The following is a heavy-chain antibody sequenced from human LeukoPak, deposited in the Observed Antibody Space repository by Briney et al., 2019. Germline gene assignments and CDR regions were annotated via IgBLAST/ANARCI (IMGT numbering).Heavy chain of an antibody. V-gene: IGHV1-24*01. Sequence: ASVKVSFKVSGYTLTELSMHWVRQAPGKGLEWMGGFDPEDGETIYAQKFQDRVTMTEDTSTDTAYMELSSLRSEDTAVYYCATEYCSSTSCYDAFDIWGQGTMVTVSS. CDR1: GYTLTELS. CDR2: FDPEDGET. CDR3: ATEYCSSTSCYDAFDI. D-gene: IGHD2-2*01. J-gene: IGHJ3*02.